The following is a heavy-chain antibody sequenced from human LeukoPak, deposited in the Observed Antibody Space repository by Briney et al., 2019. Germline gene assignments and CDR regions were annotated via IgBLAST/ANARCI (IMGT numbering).Heavy chain of an antibody. CDR3: ARRVLRYFDWLSYAFDI. J-gene: IGHJ3*02. CDR2: INHSGST. V-gene: IGHV4-39*07. CDR1: GGAISSSSYY. Sequence: SETLSLTCTVSGGAISSSSYYWSWIRQPPGKGLEWIGEINHSGSTNYNPSLKSRVTISVDTSKNQFSLKLSSVTAADTAVYYCARRVLRYFDWLSYAFDIWGQGTMVTVSS. D-gene: IGHD3-9*01.